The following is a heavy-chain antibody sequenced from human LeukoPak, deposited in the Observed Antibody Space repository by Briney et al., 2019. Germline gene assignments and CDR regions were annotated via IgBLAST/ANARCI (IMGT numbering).Heavy chain of an antibody. D-gene: IGHD5-18*01. CDR1: GYTLTELS. CDR2: FDPEDGET. Sequence: ASVKVSCKVSGYTLTELSMHWVRQAPGKGLEWMGGFDPEDGETIYAQKFQGRVTMTEDTSTDTAYMELSSLRSEDTAVYYCAREDGGHSYGISYFDYWGQGTLVTVSS. CDR3: AREDGGHSYGISYFDY. V-gene: IGHV1-24*01. J-gene: IGHJ4*02.